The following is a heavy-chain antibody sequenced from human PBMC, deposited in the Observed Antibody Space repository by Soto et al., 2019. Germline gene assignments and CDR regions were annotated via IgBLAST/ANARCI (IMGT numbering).Heavy chain of an antibody. CDR1: GGSISSSSYY. Sequence: SETLSLTCTVSGGSISSSSYYWGWIRQPPGKGLEWIGSIYYSGSTYYNPSLKSRVTISVDTSKNQFSLKLSSVTAADTAVYYCARALCSGGSCYFIDYWGQGTLVTVSS. CDR2: IYYSGST. D-gene: IGHD2-15*01. CDR3: ARALCSGGSCYFIDY. V-gene: IGHV4-39*07. J-gene: IGHJ4*02.